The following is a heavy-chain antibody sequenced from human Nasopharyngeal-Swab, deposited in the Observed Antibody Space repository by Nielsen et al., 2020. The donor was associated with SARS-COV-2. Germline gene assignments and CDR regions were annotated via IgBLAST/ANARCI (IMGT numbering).Heavy chain of an antibody. V-gene: IGHV2-5*02. D-gene: IGHD2-2*01. J-gene: IGHJ4*02. CDR2: VHWDDEK. CDR3: ARGYQLIRGFDY. Sequence: PGKALEWLALVHWDDEKRYSPSLESRLTITKDTSKNQEVLTMTNVDPVDTATYYCARGYQLIRGFDYWGQGTLVTVSS.